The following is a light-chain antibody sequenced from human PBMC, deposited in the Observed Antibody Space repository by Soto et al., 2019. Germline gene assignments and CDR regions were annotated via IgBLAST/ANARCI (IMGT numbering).Light chain of an antibody. V-gene: IGKV1-39*01. CDR3: QQTFSPRYT. J-gene: IGKJ2*01. CDR1: QSISNY. CDR2: VAS. Sequence: DIQMTQSLSSLSASVGDRVTITCRASQSISNYLSWYQQKPGKAPKFLIYVASTLQRGVPSRFSGSGSGTDFTLTINSLQLEDVAAYYCQQTFSPRYTFGQGTKLEIK.